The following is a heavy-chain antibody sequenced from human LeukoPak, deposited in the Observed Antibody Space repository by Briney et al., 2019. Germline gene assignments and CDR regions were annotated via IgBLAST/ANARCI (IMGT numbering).Heavy chain of an antibody. CDR2: ISYDATFK. CDR3: ARDRGSGTISDAFDI. J-gene: IGHJ3*02. CDR1: GFTFSTHG. V-gene: IGHV3-30*03. Sequence: GRSLSLSCAASGFTFSTHGMHWVRQPPGRGLEWLAMISYDATFKTYADSVKGRFTISRDNPRNTLYLQMNSLRAEDTAVYYCARDRGSGTISDAFDIWGQGTMVTVSS. D-gene: IGHD1-26*01.